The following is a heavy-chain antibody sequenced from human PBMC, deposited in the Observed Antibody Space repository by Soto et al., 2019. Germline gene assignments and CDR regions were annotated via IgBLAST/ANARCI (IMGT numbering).Heavy chain of an antibody. J-gene: IGHJ6*02. V-gene: IGHV4-59*01. CDR1: GGSISSYY. Sequence: QVQLQESGPGLVKPSETLSLTCTVSGGSISSYYWSWIRQPPGKGLELIGYIYYSGSTIYNPSLKSRVTISVDTSKNQFSLKLRSVTAADTAVYYCAREGVSSSWYNYYGMDVWGQGTTVTVSS. D-gene: IGHD6-13*01. CDR2: IYYSGST. CDR3: AREGVSSSWYNYYGMDV.